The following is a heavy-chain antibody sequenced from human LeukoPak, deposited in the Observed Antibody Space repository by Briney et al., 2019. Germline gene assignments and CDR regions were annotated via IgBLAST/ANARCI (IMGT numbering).Heavy chain of an antibody. D-gene: IGHD6-25*01. J-gene: IGHJ6*02. Sequence: GGSLRLSCAASGFTFTDYYMSWISQAPGKGLEWVSYISSSCSTIYYADSVKGRFTISRDNAKNSLYLQMNSLRAEDTAVYYCAREGAATAAGYYYYCGMDVWGQGTTVTVSS. CDR2: ISSSCSTI. V-gene: IGHV3-11*01. CDR3: AREGAATAAGYYYYCGMDV. CDR1: GFTFTDYY.